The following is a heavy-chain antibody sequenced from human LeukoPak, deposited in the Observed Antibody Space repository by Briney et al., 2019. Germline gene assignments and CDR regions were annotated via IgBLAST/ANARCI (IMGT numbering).Heavy chain of an antibody. J-gene: IGHJ4*02. CDR2: ISPYNGNT. Sequence: GASVKVSCKASGYTFTSYGISWVRQAPGQELEWMGWISPYNGNTNYTPKLQGRLTMTTDTSTSTAYMELRSLRSDDTAVYYCARDRQCGYWGQGTLVTVSS. CDR3: ARDRQCGY. D-gene: IGHD2-21*01. CDR1: GYTFTSYG. V-gene: IGHV1-18*01.